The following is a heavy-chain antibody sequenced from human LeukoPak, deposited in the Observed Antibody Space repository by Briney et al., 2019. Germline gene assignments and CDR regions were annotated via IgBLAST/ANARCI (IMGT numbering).Heavy chain of an antibody. CDR3: ARGGIRFLESSAVDY. V-gene: IGHV1-18*01. Sequence: ASVTVSFTASGYTFTNYGISWVRQAPGQGLKWMGWISAYNGNIDYAQEFQDRVTMTTDTSTTTAYMELKSLRSDDTAVYYCARGGIRFLESSAVDYWGQGTLVTVSS. CDR1: GYTFTNYG. D-gene: IGHD3-3*01. CDR2: ISAYNGNI. J-gene: IGHJ4*02.